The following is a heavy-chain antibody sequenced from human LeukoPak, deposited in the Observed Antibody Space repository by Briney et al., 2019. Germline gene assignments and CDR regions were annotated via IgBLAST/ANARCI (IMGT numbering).Heavy chain of an antibody. CDR1: GYTFTSYD. CDR2: MNPNSGNT. J-gene: IGHJ4*02. V-gene: IGHV1-8*01. CDR3: AMVTGSIDY. D-gene: IGHD5-18*01. Sequence: ASVKVSCKASGYTFTSYDINWVRQATGQGLEWMGWMNPNSGNTGFAQRFQGRVTMTRDTSISTAYMELSSLRPEDTAVYYCAMVTGSIDYWGQGTLVTVSS.